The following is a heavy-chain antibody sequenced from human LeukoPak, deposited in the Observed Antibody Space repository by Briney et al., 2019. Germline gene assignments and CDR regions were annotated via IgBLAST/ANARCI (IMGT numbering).Heavy chain of an antibody. Sequence: GGSLRLSCAASGFTFSNAWMSWVRQAPGKGLEWVGRIKSKTDGGTTDYAAPVKGRFTISRDNAKNSLYLQMNSLRAEDTALYYCAKDIGYYDSSGYYVGYFDYWGQGTLVTVSS. CDR1: GFTFSNAW. D-gene: IGHD3-22*01. CDR3: AKDIGYYDSSGYYVGYFDY. V-gene: IGHV3-15*05. CDR2: IKSKTDGGTT. J-gene: IGHJ4*02.